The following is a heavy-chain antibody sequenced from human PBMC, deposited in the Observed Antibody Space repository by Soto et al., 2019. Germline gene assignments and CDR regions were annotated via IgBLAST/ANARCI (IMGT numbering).Heavy chain of an antibody. D-gene: IGHD3-10*01. V-gene: IGHV1-46*01. J-gene: IGHJ4*01. CDR2: IDPSIGAT. CDR3: ARRPMVRGVNYFDW. Sequence: QVQLVESGTQVAEPGASVTVSCRASGYTLSGYYMEWMRQAPGQGIEWVGIIDPSIGATSFSQKFQGRVTLTRDTPASTVFLELSGLRYDDTAVYYCARRPMVRGVNYFDWWGHGTLVIVS. CDR1: GYTLSGYY.